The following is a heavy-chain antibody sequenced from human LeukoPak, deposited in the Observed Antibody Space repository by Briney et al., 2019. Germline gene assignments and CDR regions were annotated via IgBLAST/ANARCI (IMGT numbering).Heavy chain of an antibody. D-gene: IGHD1-1*01. CDR3: ARQSSNDNFPRYFDR. V-gene: IGHV4-39*01. CDR1: GDPISNSPYF. J-gene: IGHJ4*02. Sequence: SETLSLTCSVSGDPISNSPYFWAWIRQRPGKGLEWIATVSDSGVTHNKPSLKSRVTISVDTSNNQFSLRVTSMTAADTAVYFCARQSSNDNFPRYFDRWGQGTLVTVSS. CDR2: VSDSGVT.